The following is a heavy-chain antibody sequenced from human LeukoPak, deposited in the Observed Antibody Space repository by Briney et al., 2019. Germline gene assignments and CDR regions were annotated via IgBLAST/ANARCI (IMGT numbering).Heavy chain of an antibody. J-gene: IGHJ3*02. CDR3: ARDLGIAAAGTGAFDI. CDR1: GYTFTSYD. Sequence: ASVKVSCKASGYTFTSYDINWVRQATGQGLEWMGWMNPNSGNTGYAQKFQGRVTMTRNTSISTAYMELSSLRSEDTAVYYCARDLGIAAAGTGAFDIWGQGTMVTVSS. V-gene: IGHV1-8*01. D-gene: IGHD6-13*01. CDR2: MNPNSGNT.